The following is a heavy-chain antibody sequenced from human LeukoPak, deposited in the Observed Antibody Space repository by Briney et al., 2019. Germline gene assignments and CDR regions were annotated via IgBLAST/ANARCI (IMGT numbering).Heavy chain of an antibody. Sequence: ASVKVSCKAPGYSFTSNYIHWVRQAPGQGLEWMGMIYPRDGSTSYAQRFQDRVTVTRDTSTSTVHMELSGLRSEDTAVYYCARDREGFDYWGQGTLVTVSS. V-gene: IGHV1-46*01. CDR1: GYSFTSNY. J-gene: IGHJ4*02. CDR3: ARDREGFDY. CDR2: IYPRDGST.